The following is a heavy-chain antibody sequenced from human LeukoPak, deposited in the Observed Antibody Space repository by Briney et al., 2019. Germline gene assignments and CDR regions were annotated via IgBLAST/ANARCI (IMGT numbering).Heavy chain of an antibody. CDR3: ARGQDSSGYYESLDH. J-gene: IGHJ4*02. CDR1: GLTFSSYT. V-gene: IGHV3-30*04. CDR2: ISYDGSNK. Sequence: GGSLRLSCAASGLTFSSYTMHWVRQAPGKGLEWVALISYDGSNKHYADSVKGRFTISRDNSKNTLYLQVNSLRVEDTAVYYCARGQDSSGYYESLDHWGQGTLVTVSS. D-gene: IGHD3-22*01.